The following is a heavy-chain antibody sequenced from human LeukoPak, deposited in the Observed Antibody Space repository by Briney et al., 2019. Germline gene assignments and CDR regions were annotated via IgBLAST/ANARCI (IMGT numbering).Heavy chain of an antibody. D-gene: IGHD5-24*01. CDR2: IGIDSGNT. CDR1: GFTVSDSS. Sequence: GGSLRLSCADSGFTVSDSSMKWVRQAPGQGLEWISYIGIDSGNTNYADSVKGRFTISGDKAKNSLYLQMNSLRVEDTAVYYCARDYKYAFDNWGQGTLVTVSS. J-gene: IGHJ4*02. CDR3: ARDYKYAFDN. V-gene: IGHV3-48*01.